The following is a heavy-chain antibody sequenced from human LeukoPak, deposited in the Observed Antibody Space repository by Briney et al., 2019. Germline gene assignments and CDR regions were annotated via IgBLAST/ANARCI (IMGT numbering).Heavy chain of an antibody. J-gene: IGHJ4*02. Sequence: PGGSLRLSCSACRFTFDDHGMHWVRQAPGKGLEWVSGISWSSGFIGYADSVKGRFTISRDNSKNTLYLQMNSLRAEDTAVYYCAKDRSDNKTWYAGSHWGQRTLVTVSS. CDR2: ISWSSGFI. D-gene: IGHD2-8*01. V-gene: IGHV3-9*01. CDR3: AKDRSDNKTWYAGSH. CDR1: RFTFDDHG.